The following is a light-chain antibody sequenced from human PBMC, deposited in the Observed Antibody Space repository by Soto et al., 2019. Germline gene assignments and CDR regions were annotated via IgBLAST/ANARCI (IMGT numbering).Light chain of an antibody. J-gene: IGLJ2*01. CDR2: DDR. CDR3: QLWDSNSDHVV. CDR1: NIGRKS. Sequence: SYELTQPPSVSVAPGQTATITCGGTNIGRKSVHWYQQKPGQAPVVVVYDDRDRPSGITERFSGSNSGNTAALTISRVEDGDEADYYCQLWDSNSDHVVFGGGTKLTVL. V-gene: IGLV3-21*02.